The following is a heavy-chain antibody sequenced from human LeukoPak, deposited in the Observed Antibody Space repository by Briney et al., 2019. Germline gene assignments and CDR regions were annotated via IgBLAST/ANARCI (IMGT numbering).Heavy chain of an antibody. CDR1: GYTFTSYY. D-gene: IGHD2-2*01. CDR3: ARGIECSSTSCYSDAFDT. Sequence: ASVKVSCXASGYTFTSYYMHWVRQAPGQGLEWMEIINPSGGSTSYAQKFQGRVTMTRDTSTSTVYMELSSLRSEDTAVYYCARGIECSSTSCYSDAFDTWGQGTMVTVSS. J-gene: IGHJ3*02. CDR2: INPSGGST. V-gene: IGHV1-46*03.